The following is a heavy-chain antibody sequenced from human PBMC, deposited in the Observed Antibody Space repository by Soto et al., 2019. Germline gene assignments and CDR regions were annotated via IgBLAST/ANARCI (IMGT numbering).Heavy chain of an antibody. J-gene: IGHJ5*01. CDR2: ISASGGTA. Sequence: EVQLLESGGGLIQPGGSLRLSCAASGFIFSGYAMSWVRQAPGKGLEWVSSISASGGTANLADSVEGRCTISRDNSKSTLYLQMNSLRAEDTAVYYCAKLTYPSDSTGYYYERVSGWIDSWGQGTLVTVSS. D-gene: IGHD3-22*01. V-gene: IGHV3-23*01. CDR1: GFIFSGYA. CDR3: AKLTYPSDSTGYYYERVSGWIDS.